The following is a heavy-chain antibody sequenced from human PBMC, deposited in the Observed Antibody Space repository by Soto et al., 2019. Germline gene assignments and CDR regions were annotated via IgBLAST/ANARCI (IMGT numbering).Heavy chain of an antibody. CDR2: IYHSGST. J-gene: IGHJ4*02. Sequence: SETLSLTCAVSGGSISSGGYSWSWIRQPPGKGLQWIGYIYHSGSTYYNPSLKSRVTISVDRSKNQFSLKLSSVTAADTAVYYCAGYSGYDLYYFDYWGQGTLVTVSS. D-gene: IGHD5-12*01. CDR3: AGYSGYDLYYFDY. V-gene: IGHV4-30-2*01. CDR1: GGSISSGGYS.